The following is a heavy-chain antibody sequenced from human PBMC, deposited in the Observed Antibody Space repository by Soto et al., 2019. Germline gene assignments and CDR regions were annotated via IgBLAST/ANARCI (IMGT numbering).Heavy chain of an antibody. CDR2: IYYSGST. CDR1: GGSISSGGYY. J-gene: IGHJ6*02. CDR3: ARGHRAMEYYYYGMDV. V-gene: IGHV4-31*03. D-gene: IGHD5-18*01. Sequence: SETLSLTCTVSGGSISSGGYYWSWIRQHPGKGLEWIGYIYYSGSTYYNPSLKSRVTISVDTSKNQFSLKLSSVTAADTAVYYCARGHRAMEYYYYGMDVWGQGTTVTVSS.